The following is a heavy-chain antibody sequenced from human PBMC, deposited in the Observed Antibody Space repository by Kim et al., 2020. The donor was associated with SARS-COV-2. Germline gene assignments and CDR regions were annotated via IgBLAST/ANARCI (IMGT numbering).Heavy chain of an antibody. V-gene: IGHV1-3*04. Sequence: ASVKVSCKASGYTFANYVMHWVRQAPGQRPEWMGLISIGNDNTKFSQKFQGRVTITRDTSASTAYMELTSLRSEDTAIYYCARGSGWAFDYWGQGTLVTVAS. D-gene: IGHD6-19*01. CDR1: GYTFANYV. CDR2: ISIGNDNT. CDR3: ARGSGWAFDY. J-gene: IGHJ4*02.